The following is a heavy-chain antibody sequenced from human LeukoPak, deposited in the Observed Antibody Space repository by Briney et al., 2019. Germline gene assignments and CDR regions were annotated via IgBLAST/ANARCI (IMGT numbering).Heavy chain of an antibody. J-gene: IGHJ4*02. CDR3: ARDGYSYGSIDY. D-gene: IGHD5-18*01. CDR1: GYTFTSYY. CDR2: INPSGGST. Sequence: ASVKVSCKASGYTFTSYYMHWVRQAPGQGLEWMGIINPSGGSTSYAQKFQGRVTMTRDMSTSTVYMELSSLRSEDTAVYYCARDGYSYGSIDYWGRGTLVTVSS. V-gene: IGHV1-46*01.